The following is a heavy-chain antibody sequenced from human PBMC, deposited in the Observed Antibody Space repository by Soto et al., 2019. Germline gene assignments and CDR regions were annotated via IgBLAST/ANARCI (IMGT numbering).Heavy chain of an antibody. CDR3: IAMYSSGWWGYYFDY. J-gene: IGHJ4*02. D-gene: IGHD6-19*01. CDR1: GFTFGDYA. CDR2: IRSKAYGGTT. V-gene: IGHV3-49*04. Sequence: GGSLRLSCTASGFTFGDYAVSWVRQAPGKGLEWVGFIRSKAYGGTTEYAASVKGRFTISRDDSKSIAYLQMNSLKTEDTAVYYCIAMYSSGWWGYYFDYWGQGTLVTVSS.